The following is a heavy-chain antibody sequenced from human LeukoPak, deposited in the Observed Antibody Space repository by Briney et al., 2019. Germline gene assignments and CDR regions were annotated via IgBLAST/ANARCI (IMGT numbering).Heavy chain of an antibody. J-gene: IGHJ4*02. CDR3: AKEGPIAVANYFDY. CDR1: GFSFDDYA. V-gene: IGHV3-43*02. D-gene: IGHD6-19*01. Sequence: GGSLTLSCEAPGFSFDDYAMHWVRQAPGKGLEWVSLITGDGAGTYYADSVKGRFTIFRDNSKNSLYLQMNGLRNEDTALYYCAKEGPIAVANYFDYWGQGTLVTVSS. CDR2: ITGDGAGT.